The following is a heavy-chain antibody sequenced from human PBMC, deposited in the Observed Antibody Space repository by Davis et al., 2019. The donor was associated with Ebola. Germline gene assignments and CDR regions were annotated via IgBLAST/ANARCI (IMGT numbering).Heavy chain of an antibody. V-gene: IGHV1-2*04. Sequence: ASVKVSCKASGYTFTGYYMHWVRQAPGQGLEWMGWINPNSGGTNYAQKFQGWVTMTRDTSISTAYMELSRLRSDDTAVYYCARDRQYDFWSGYYLGYYYYYGMDVWGQGTTVTVSS. CDR3: ARDRQYDFWSGYYLGYYYYYGMDV. CDR2: INPNSGGT. J-gene: IGHJ6*02. CDR1: GYTFTGYY. D-gene: IGHD3-3*01.